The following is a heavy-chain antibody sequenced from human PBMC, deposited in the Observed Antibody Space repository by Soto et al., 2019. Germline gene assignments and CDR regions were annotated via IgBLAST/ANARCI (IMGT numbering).Heavy chain of an antibody. J-gene: IGHJ4*02. D-gene: IGHD2-15*01. CDR3: AREYCSDGTCYGVDY. V-gene: IGHV1-18*01. CDR1: GYTFTTFG. Sequence: ASVKVSSKASGYTFTTFGISCVRQAPGQGLEWMGWISANNDNTNYAQKLQGRVTMTTDTPTGTVYMELRSLTSDDTAVYYCAREYCSDGTCYGVDYWGQGTLVTVSS. CDR2: ISANNDNT.